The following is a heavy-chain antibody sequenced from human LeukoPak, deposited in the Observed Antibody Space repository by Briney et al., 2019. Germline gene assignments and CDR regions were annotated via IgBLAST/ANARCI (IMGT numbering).Heavy chain of an antibody. J-gene: IGHJ3*02. Sequence: GVSLRLSCAASGFTFDGYAMHWVRQAPGKGLEWVSLISGAGDNTFYVDSVKGRFTLSRDNSKNSLYLQMNSLRTEDTALYYCAKVRWFGELKGAFDIWGQGTMVTVSP. CDR2: ISGAGDNT. V-gene: IGHV3-43*02. CDR3: AKVRWFGELKGAFDI. D-gene: IGHD3-10*01. CDR1: GFTFDGYA.